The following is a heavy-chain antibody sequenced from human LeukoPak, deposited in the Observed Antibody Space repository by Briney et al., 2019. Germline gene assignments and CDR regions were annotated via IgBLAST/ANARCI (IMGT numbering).Heavy chain of an antibody. CDR1: GFTFSHYG. CDR3: AREVTMVRGVMDY. J-gene: IGHJ4*02. D-gene: IGHD3-10*01. V-gene: IGHV3-30*03. Sequence: GGSLRLSCAASGFTFSHYGMHWVRQAPGKGLEWVAVISYDGSNKYYADSVKGRFTISRDNSKNTLYLQMNSLRAEDTAVYYCAREVTMVRGVMDYWGQGTLVTVSS. CDR2: ISYDGSNK.